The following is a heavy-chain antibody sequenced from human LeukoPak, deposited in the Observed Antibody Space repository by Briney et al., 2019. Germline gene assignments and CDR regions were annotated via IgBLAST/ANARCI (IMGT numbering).Heavy chain of an antibody. Sequence: SVKVSCKASGGTFSSYAISWVRQAPGQGLEWMGGIIPIFGTANYAQKFQGRVTMTTDTSTSTAYMELRSLRSDDTAVYYCARDGVVVAATEDYWGQGTLVTVSS. D-gene: IGHD2-15*01. V-gene: IGHV1-69*05. J-gene: IGHJ4*02. CDR3: ARDGVVVAATEDY. CDR2: IIPIFGTA. CDR1: GGTFSSYA.